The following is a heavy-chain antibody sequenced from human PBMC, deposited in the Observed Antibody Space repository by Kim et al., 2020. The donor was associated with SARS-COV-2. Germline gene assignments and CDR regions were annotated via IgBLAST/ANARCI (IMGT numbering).Heavy chain of an antibody. D-gene: IGHD6-13*01. CDR1: GFTFSSYA. CDR2: ISGSGGST. J-gene: IGHJ3*02. CDR3: AKTTIDSSSWYEGDAFDI. Sequence: GGSLRLSCAASGFTFSSYAMSWVRQAPGKGLEWVSAISGSGGSTYYADSVKGRFTISRDNSKNTLYLQMNSLRAEDTAVYYCAKTTIDSSSWYEGDAFDIWGQGTMVTVSS. V-gene: IGHV3-23*01.